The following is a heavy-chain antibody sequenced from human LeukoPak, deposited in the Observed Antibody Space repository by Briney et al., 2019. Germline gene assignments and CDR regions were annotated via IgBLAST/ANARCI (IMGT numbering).Heavy chain of an antibody. CDR2: ISAYNGNT. J-gene: IGHJ4*02. CDR3: ARGPYNWNFDY. V-gene: IGHV1-18*01. CDR1: GYTFTSYG. D-gene: IGHD1-1*01. Sequence: ASVKVSCKASGYTFTSYGITWVRQAPGQGLEWMGWISAYNGNTNYAQKLQGRVTMTRDTSISTAYMELSRLRSDDTAVYYCARGPYNWNFDYWGQGTLVTVSS.